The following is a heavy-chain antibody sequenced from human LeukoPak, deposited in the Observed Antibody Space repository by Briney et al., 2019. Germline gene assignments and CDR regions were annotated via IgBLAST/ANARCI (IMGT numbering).Heavy chain of an antibody. CDR3: ARDGEVGYCSGTRFFAPV. CDR2: IYIGGNT. CDR1: GLTVSTNY. J-gene: IGHJ4*02. Sequence: QSGGSLRLSCAASGLTVSTNYMSWVRQAQGKGLECVSVIYIGGNTYYADSVKGRFTVSRDDSKNTLYLQMNSLRDEDTVVYYCARDGEVGYCSGTRFFAPVWGQGTLFTVSS. V-gene: IGHV3-53*01. D-gene: IGHD2-2*01.